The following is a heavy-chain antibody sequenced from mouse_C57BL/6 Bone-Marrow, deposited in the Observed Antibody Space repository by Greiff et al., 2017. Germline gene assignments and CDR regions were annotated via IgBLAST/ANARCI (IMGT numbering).Heavy chain of an antibody. Sequence: EVKVVASGGGLVKPGGSLKLSCAASGFTFSDYGMHWVRQAPEQGLEWVSYISSGCSTIYYADTVKGRFTISRDNAKNTLFLPMTSLRSEDTAMDYCARTPFITTVLDYWGQGTSLTVSS. D-gene: IGHD1-1*01. J-gene: IGHJ2*03. CDR1: GFTFSDYG. V-gene: IGHV5-17*01. CDR2: ISSGCSTI. CDR3: ARTPFITTVLDY.